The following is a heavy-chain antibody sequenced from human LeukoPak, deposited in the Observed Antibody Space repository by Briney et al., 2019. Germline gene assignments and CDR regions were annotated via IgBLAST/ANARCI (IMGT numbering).Heavy chain of an antibody. Sequence: PGGSLRLSCAASGFTFSSYGMHWVRQAPGKGLEWVAFIRYDGSNKYYADSVKGRFTISRDNSKNTLYLQMNSLRAEDTAVYYCAKEGFGEFRPYYFDDWGQGTLVTVSS. V-gene: IGHV3-30*02. CDR3: AKEGFGEFRPYYFDD. CDR2: IRYDGSNK. CDR1: GFTFSSYG. D-gene: IGHD3-10*01. J-gene: IGHJ4*02.